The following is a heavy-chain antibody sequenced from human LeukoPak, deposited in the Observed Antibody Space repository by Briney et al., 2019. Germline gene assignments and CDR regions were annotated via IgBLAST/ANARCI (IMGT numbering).Heavy chain of an antibody. Sequence: SGPTLVNPTPTLTLTCTFSGFSLSTSGMCVSWIRQPPGKALEWLARIDWDDDKYYSTSLKTRLTISKDTSKNQVVLTMTNMDPVDTATYYCARIQVVTAPYYYYYYMDVWGKGTTVTVSS. CDR2: IDWDDDK. CDR3: ARIQVVTAPYYYYYYMDV. CDR1: GFSLSTSGMC. J-gene: IGHJ6*03. D-gene: IGHD2-21*02. V-gene: IGHV2-70*11.